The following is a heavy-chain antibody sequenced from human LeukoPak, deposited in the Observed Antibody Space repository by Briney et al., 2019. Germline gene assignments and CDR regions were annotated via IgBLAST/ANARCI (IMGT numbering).Heavy chain of an antibody. D-gene: IGHD3-10*01. V-gene: IGHV3-49*04. Sequence: GGSLRLSCAASGFTVSSNYMSWVRQAPGKGLEWVGFIRSKASGGTTEYAASVKDRFTISRDDSKSIAYLQMNSLKTEDTAVYYCTRDNRFGDLFYYYYYMDVWGKGTTVTISS. CDR2: IRSKASGGTT. J-gene: IGHJ6*03. CDR1: GFTVSSNY. CDR3: TRDNRFGDLFYYYYYMDV.